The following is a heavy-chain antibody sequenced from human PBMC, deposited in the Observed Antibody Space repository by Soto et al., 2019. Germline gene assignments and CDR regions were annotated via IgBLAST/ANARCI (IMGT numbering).Heavy chain of an antibody. J-gene: IGHJ3*02. V-gene: IGHV3-48*03. CDR3: ARDKNVVITAFDI. CDR1: GFTFSSYE. Sequence: GGSLRLSCAASGFTFSSYEMNWVRQAPGKGLEWVSYISSSGCTIYYADSVKGRFTISRDNAKNSLYLQMNSLRAEDTAVYYCARDKNVVITAFDIWGQGTMVTVSS. CDR2: ISSSGCTI. D-gene: IGHD3-22*01.